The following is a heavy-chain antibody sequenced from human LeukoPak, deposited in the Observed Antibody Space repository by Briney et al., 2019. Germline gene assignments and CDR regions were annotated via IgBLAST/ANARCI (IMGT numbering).Heavy chain of an antibody. Sequence: GGSLRLPCAASGFTFSSYGMHWVRQAPGKGLEWVAVIWYDGSNKYYADSVKGRFTISRDNSKNTLYLQMNSLRAEDTAVYYCARDQILTSFDYWGQGTLVTVSS. CDR1: GFTFSSYG. V-gene: IGHV3-33*01. CDR2: IWYDGSNK. CDR3: ARDQILTSFDY. J-gene: IGHJ4*02.